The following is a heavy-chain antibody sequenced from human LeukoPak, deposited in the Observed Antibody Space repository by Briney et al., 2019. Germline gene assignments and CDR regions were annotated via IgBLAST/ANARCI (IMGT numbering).Heavy chain of an antibody. Sequence: GGSLRLSCAASGFTFNDHYMDWVRQAPGKGLEWVGRTRNKANSYTTEYAASVKGRFTISRDDSKNSLYLQMNSLKTEDTAVYYCARDLGNYLDYWGQGTLVTVSS. CDR1: GFTFNDHY. J-gene: IGHJ4*02. CDR3: ARDLGNYLDY. V-gene: IGHV3-72*01. CDR2: TRNKANSYTT. D-gene: IGHD7-27*01.